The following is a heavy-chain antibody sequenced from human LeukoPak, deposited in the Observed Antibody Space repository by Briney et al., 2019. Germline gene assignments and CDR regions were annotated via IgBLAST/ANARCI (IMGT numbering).Heavy chain of an antibody. V-gene: IGHV4-59*12. CDR2: IHYSGST. J-gene: IGHJ5*02. D-gene: IGHD3-10*01. Sequence: PGGSLRLSCAASGFTFSSYAMSWVRQAPGKGLEWIGYIHYSGSTYYNPSLKSRATISVDASKNQLSLKLSSVTAADTAVYYCARTPYYGSLYWFDPWGQGTLVTVSS. CDR3: ARTPYYGSLYWFDP. CDR1: GFTFSSYA.